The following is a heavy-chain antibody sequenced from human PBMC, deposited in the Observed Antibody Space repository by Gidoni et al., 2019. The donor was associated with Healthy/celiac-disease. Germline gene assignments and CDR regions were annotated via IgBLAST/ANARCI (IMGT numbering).Heavy chain of an antibody. CDR2: ISGSGGST. J-gene: IGHJ4*02. D-gene: IGHD3-10*01. CDR3: AKEKSSGSYPTHPRSYYFDY. Sequence: EVQLLESGGGLVQPGGSLSLSCAASGFTFSSYAMSWVRPAPGKGLEWVSAISGSGGSTYYADSVKGRFTISRDNSKNTLYLQMNSLRAEDTAVYYCAKEKSSGSYPTHPRSYYFDYWGQGTLVTVSS. CDR1: GFTFSSYA. V-gene: IGHV3-23*01.